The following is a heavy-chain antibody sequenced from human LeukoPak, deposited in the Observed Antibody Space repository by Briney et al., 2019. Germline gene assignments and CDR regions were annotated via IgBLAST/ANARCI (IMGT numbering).Heavy chain of an antibody. V-gene: IGHV1-18*01. Sequence: GASVKVSCKASGYTFTKSGISWVRQAPGQGLEWMGWISTYNGNTDYAQKFQGRVTMTTDTSTSTAYMELRSLRSDDTAVYYCARDGFSSSWPYYLDFWGQGSLVTVSS. J-gene: IGHJ4*02. CDR2: ISTYNGNT. D-gene: IGHD6-13*01. CDR1: GYTFTKSG. CDR3: ARDGFSSSWPYYLDF.